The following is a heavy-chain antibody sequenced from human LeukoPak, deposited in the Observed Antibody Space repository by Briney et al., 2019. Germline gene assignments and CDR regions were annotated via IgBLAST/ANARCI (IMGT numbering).Heavy chain of an antibody. V-gene: IGHV3-23*01. CDR3: AKRGVVIRVILVGFHKEAYYFDS. CDR1: GFTFSSYD. Sequence: GGSLRLSCAASGFTFSSYDMTWVRQTPGKGLEWVAGISDSGGRTNYADSVKGRFTISRDNPKNTLYLQMNSLRAEDTAVYFCAKRGVVIRVILVGFHKEAYYFDSWGQGALSPSPQ. CDR2: ISDSGGRT. J-gene: IGHJ4*02. D-gene: IGHD3-22*01.